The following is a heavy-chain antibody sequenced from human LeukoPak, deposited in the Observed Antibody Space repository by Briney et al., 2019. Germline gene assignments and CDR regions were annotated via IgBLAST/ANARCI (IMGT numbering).Heavy chain of an antibody. V-gene: IGHV4-59*01. Sequence: SETLSLTCTVSGGSISSYYWSWIRQPPGKGLEWIGYIYYSGITNYNPSLKSRVTISVDTSKNQFSLKLSSVTAADTAVYYCVRGYSTSSVSGGYWGQGTLVTVSS. J-gene: IGHJ4*02. D-gene: IGHD6-6*01. CDR3: VRGYSTSSVSGGY. CDR1: GGSISSYY. CDR2: IYYSGIT.